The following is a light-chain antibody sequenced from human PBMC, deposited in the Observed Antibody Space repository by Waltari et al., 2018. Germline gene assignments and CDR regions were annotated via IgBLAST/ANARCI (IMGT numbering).Light chain of an antibody. Sequence: EIVLTQSPGTLSLSPGERATLSCRASQSISSSSLAWYQQKPGQAPRLLIYGASSRATGIPDRFSGSGSGTDFTLTISRLEPEDFAVYYCQQYDTFGQGTKLEIK. CDR1: QSISSSS. V-gene: IGKV3-20*01. CDR2: GAS. CDR3: QQYDT. J-gene: IGKJ2*01.